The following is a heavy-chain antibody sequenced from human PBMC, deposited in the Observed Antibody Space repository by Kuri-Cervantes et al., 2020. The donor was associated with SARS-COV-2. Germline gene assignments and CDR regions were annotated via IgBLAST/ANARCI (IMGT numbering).Heavy chain of an antibody. Sequence: ASVNDSCQSSRYTYIHYYIHWVRPPPGKGVAGMGGINPKSGSTKNAQNFQGWVTMTRDTSISTAYMELSRLKSDDTAVYYCARSTPFRRLVVISQGGAFDLWGQGTMVTVSS. CDR2: INPKSGST. V-gene: IGHV1-2*04. D-gene: IGHD3-22*01. J-gene: IGHJ3*01. CDR1: RYTYIHYY. CDR3: ARSTPFRRLVVISQGGAFDL.